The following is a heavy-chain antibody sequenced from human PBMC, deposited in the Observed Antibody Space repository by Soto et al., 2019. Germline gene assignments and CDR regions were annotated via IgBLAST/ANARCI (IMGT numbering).Heavy chain of an antibody. Sequence: GGSLRLSCASSGFTFSTYAMALVRQAPGKGLEWVSGVSASGLNTDYADPVKGRFYISRDNSKNTVSLHMNSLRAEDTAVYYCAILTTNNWNYGLFDPWGQGTLVTVSS. CDR2: VSASGLNT. CDR1: GFTFSTYA. CDR3: AILTTNNWNYGLFDP. J-gene: IGHJ5*02. V-gene: IGHV3-23*01. D-gene: IGHD1-7*01.